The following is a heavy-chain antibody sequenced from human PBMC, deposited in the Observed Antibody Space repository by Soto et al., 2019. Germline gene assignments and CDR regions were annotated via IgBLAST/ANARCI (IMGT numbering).Heavy chain of an antibody. CDR2: IRSRVNSYAT. J-gene: IGHJ3*02. CDR3: TRSLRDTDGLYI. CDR1: GFSFSGSP. V-gene: IGHV3-73*01. D-gene: IGHD3-10*01. Sequence: EVQLVESGGGLVQPGGSLKLSCAASGFSFSGSPMHWLRQASGKGLEWVGRIRSRVNSYATSYAASVKDRFTLSRDDSKNTAYLQMNSLKTEDTAVYYCTRSLRDTDGLYIWGQGTVVIVSS.